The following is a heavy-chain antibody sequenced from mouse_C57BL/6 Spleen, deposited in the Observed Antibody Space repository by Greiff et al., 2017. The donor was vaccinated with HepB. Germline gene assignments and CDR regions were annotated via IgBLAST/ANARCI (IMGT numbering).Heavy chain of an antibody. CDR3: ASGNYAMDY. CDR2: IYPGDGDT. CDR1: GYAFSSSW. Sequence: QVHVKQSGPELVKPGASVKISCKASGYAFSSSWMNWVKQRPGKGLEWIGRIYPGDGDTNYNGKFKGKATLTADKSSSTAYMQLSSLTSEDSAVYFCASGNYAMDYWGQGTSVTVSS. D-gene: IGHD4-1*01. J-gene: IGHJ4*01. V-gene: IGHV1-82*01.